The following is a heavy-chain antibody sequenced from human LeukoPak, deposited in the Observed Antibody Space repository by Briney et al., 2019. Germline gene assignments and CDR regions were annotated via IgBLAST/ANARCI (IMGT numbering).Heavy chain of an antibody. CDR3: AKDFKRGSGWYRHLDY. CDR2: ISGSGGSR. D-gene: IGHD6-19*01. V-gene: IGHV3-23*01. Sequence: GGSLRLSCAASGFTFSTYGMSWVRQAPGKGLEWVSGISGSGGSRFYTDSVKGRFTISRDNSKNTLYLQMNSLRAEDTAVYYCAKDFKRGSGWYRHLDYWGQGTLVTVSS. J-gene: IGHJ4*02. CDR1: GFTFSTYG.